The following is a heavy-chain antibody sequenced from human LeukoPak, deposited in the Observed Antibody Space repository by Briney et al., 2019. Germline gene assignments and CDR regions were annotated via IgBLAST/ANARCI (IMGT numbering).Heavy chain of an antibody. V-gene: IGHV4-38-2*02. CDR3: ARQYIDILTGYHRGELYWYFDL. J-gene: IGHJ2*01. Sequence: SETLSLTCTVSGYSISSGYYWGWIRQPPGKGLEWIGSIYHSGSTYYNSSLKSRVTISVDTSKNQFSLKLSSVTAADTAVYYCARQYIDILTGYHRGELYWYFDLWGRGTLVTVSS. CDR2: IYHSGST. D-gene: IGHD3-9*01. CDR1: GYSISSGYY.